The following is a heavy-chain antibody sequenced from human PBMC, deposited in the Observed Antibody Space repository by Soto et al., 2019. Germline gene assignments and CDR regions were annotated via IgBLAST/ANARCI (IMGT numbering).Heavy chain of an antibody. CDR1: GYTFTSYG. V-gene: IGHV1-18*01. CDR3: ARASGSPYWFDP. D-gene: IGHD1-26*01. J-gene: IGHJ5*02. CDR2: ISAYNGNT. Sequence: ASVKVSCKASGYTFTSYGISWVRQAPGQGLEWMGWISAYNGNTNYAQKLQGRVTMTTDASTSTVYMELRSLRSDDTAVYYCARASGSPYWFDPWGQGTLVTVSS.